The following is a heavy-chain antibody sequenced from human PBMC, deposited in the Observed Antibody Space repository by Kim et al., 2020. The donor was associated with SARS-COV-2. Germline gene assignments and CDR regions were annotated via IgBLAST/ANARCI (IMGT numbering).Heavy chain of an antibody. CDR1: GFTFSDYY. CDR2: ISSSGSTI. J-gene: IGHJ3*02. Sequence: GGSLRLSCAASGFTFSDYYMSWIRQAPGKGLEWVSYISSSGSTIYYADSVKGRFTISRDNAKNSLYLQMNSLRAEDTAVYYCARDAFRAGNTEFDIWGQGTMVTVSS. V-gene: IGHV3-11*01. CDR3: ARDAFRAGNTEFDI.